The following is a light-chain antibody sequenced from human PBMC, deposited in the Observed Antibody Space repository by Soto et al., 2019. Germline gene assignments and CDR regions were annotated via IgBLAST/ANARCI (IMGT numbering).Light chain of an antibody. CDR1: QSISNW. Sequence: DIQMTQSPSTLSASVGDRVTITCRASQSISNWLAWYQQKPGKAPKLLIYKASSLESGVPSRFSGSGSGTEFTLTISSLQPDDFAIYYCQQYNSYRTFGQGTKVAIK. CDR3: QQYNSYRT. V-gene: IGKV1-5*03. J-gene: IGKJ1*01. CDR2: KAS.